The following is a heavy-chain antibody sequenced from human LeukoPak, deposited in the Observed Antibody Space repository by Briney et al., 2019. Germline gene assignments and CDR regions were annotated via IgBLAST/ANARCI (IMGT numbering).Heavy chain of an antibody. D-gene: IGHD6-19*01. V-gene: IGHV4-59*01. Sequence: PSETLSLTCTVSGSISNYHWSWIRQPPGKGLEWIGYIYYSGSTNYNPSLKSRVTISVDTSKNQFSLKLTSVTAADTAVYYCARGVSSGSDLWGCGTLVTVSS. CDR3: ARGVSSGSDL. CDR1: GSISNYH. J-gene: IGHJ2*01. CDR2: IYYSGST.